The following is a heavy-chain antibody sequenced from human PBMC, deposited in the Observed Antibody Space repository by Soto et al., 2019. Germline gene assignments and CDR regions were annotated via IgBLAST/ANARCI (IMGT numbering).Heavy chain of an antibody. Sequence: PSETLSLTCTVSGGSIGVGYSCSWIRQPPGKALEWIGYIYQTGSTDYNPSLKSRVTMSVDTSKKNFSLRLTSVTAADTAVYFCSRVEITVKVVLDWSQGTLVTVSS. D-gene: IGHD3-22*01. CDR1: GGSIGVGYS. V-gene: IGHV4-30-2*01. CDR2: IYQTGST. J-gene: IGHJ4*02. CDR3: SRVEITVKVVLD.